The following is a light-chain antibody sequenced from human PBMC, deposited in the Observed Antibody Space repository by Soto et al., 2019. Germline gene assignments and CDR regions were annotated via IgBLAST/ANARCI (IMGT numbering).Light chain of an antibody. CDR1: SSDVGSYNL. CDR2: EDN. V-gene: IGLV2-23*01. CDR3: CSYAPIGTVV. J-gene: IGLJ3*02. Sequence: QSVLTQPASVSGSPGQSITISCTGTSSDVGSYNLVSWYQQHPGKAPKLMIYEDNTRPSGVSNRFSGSMSGNTASLTISGLQVEDEAHYYCCSYAPIGTVVFGGGTKVPVL.